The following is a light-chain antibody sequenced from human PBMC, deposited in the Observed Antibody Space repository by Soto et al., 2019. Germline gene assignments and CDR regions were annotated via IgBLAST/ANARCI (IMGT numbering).Light chain of an antibody. Sequence: DIHMTQSRSSLSASVGYRVTITCRASQDIGNDLGWYQQKPGKAPKRLIYSTYSLQTGVPSRFSGSGSGTDFSLIISLLQPEDSATYFCLQHNSYPRTFGQGTKVDI. CDR2: STY. V-gene: IGKV1-17*01. J-gene: IGKJ1*01. CDR1: QDIGND. CDR3: LQHNSYPRT.